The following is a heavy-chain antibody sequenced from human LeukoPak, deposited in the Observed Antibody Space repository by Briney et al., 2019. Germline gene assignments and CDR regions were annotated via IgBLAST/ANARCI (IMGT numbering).Heavy chain of an antibody. Sequence: ASVKVSCKASGYTFTGYYMHWVRQAPGQGLEWMGWINPNSGGTNYAQKFQGRVTMTRDTSISTAYMELSRLRSDDTAVYYRARRGFYYYYYYMDVWGKGTTVTVSS. V-gene: IGHV1-2*02. D-gene: IGHD5-12*01. J-gene: IGHJ6*03. CDR1: GYTFTGYY. CDR2: INPNSGGT. CDR3: ARRGFYYYYYYMDV.